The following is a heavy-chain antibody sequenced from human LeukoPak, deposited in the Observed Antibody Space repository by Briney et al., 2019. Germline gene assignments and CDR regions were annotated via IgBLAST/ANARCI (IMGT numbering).Heavy chain of an antibody. V-gene: IGHV3-7*01. Sequence: GGSLRLSCAASGFTFSSYWMSWVRQALGKGLEWVANIKQDGSEKYYVDSVKGRFTISRDNAKNSLYLQMNSLRAEDTAVYYCARVWRIAAADWFDPWGQGTLVTVSS. CDR1: GFTFSSYW. CDR3: ARVWRIAAADWFDP. J-gene: IGHJ5*02. D-gene: IGHD6-13*01. CDR2: IKQDGSEK.